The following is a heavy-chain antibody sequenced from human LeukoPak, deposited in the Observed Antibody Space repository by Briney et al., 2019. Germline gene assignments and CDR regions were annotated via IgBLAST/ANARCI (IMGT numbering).Heavy chain of an antibody. D-gene: IGHD5/OR15-5a*01. Sequence: PGGSLRLSCAASGFTFSTYWMTWVRQAPGKGLEWVANIKQDGSEKYYVDSVKGRFTISRDNPKNSLYLQMNSLRADDTAVYYCAKARGSSVYEQFDYWGQGTQVTVSP. J-gene: IGHJ4*02. V-gene: IGHV3-7*05. CDR2: IKQDGSEK. CDR1: GFTFSTYW. CDR3: AKARGSSVYEQFDY.